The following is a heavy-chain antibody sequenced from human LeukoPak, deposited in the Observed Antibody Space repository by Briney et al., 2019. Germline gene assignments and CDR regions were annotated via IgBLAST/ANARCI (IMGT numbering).Heavy chain of an antibody. Sequence: GGPLRLSCSASGLPVNSSHMSWVRQAPGKGLQWLSVIYSGGSTYYGDAVQGRFTLSRDNSKNTLDLQMTSMSSEDTAVYYCARLWFGESRVGFWGQGTLVTVSS. CDR1: GLPVNSSH. CDR3: ARLWFGESRVGF. J-gene: IGHJ4*02. CDR2: IYSGGST. D-gene: IGHD3-10*01. V-gene: IGHV3-66*02.